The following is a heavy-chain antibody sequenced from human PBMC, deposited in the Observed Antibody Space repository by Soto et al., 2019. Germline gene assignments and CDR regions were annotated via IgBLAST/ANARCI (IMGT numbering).Heavy chain of an antibody. Sequence: SETLSLTCAVSGGSISSGGYSWSWIRQPPGKGLEWIGYIYHSGSTYYNPSLKSRGTISVDRSKNQFSLKLSSVTAADTAVYYCARAMTTVTTIDYWGQGTLVTVS. D-gene: IGHD4-17*01. CDR1: GGSISSGGYS. CDR2: IYHSGST. CDR3: ARAMTTVTTIDY. V-gene: IGHV4-30-2*01. J-gene: IGHJ4*02.